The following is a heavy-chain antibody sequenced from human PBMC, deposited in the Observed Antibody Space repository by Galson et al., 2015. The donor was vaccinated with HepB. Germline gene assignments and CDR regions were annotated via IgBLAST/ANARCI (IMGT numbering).Heavy chain of an antibody. D-gene: IGHD1-26*01. J-gene: IGHJ4*02. CDR1: GFSFRTFA. CDR3: AKGYSGTSSGLGDD. V-gene: IGHV3-23*01. Sequence: SLRLPCATSGFSFRTFAMRWVRQAPGKGLEWVSSISVAGSPTYYADSVQGRFIISRDNSKNTMYLQMSSLRAEDTAIYYCAKGYSGTSSGLGDDWGQGTLVTVSS. CDR2: ISVAGSPT.